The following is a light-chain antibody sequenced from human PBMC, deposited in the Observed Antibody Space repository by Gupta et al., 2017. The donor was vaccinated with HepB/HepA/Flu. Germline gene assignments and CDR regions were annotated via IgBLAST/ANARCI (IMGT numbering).Light chain of an antibody. CDR3: SSYTSSSTFYV. Sequence: QSALTQPPSVSGSPGQSVTISCTGTSSDVGSYHRVSWYQQPPGTAPKLMIYEVSNRPSGVPDRFSVSKSGNTASLTISGLQAEDEADYYCSSYTSSSTFYVFGTGTKVTVL. V-gene: IGLV2-18*02. J-gene: IGLJ1*01. CDR2: EVS. CDR1: SSDVGSYHR.